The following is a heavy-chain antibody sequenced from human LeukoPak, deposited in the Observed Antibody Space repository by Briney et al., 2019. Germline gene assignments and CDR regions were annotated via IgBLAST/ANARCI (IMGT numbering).Heavy chain of an antibody. CDR2: ISGTGGTT. CDR3: AKRLAMTGTYHFDY. V-gene: IGHV3-23*01. J-gene: IGHJ4*02. D-gene: IGHD6-19*01. CDR1: GNYW. Sequence: PGGSLRLSCAASGNYWMHWVRQAPGKGLEWVSRISGTGGTTFYADSVKGRFTISRDNSKNTLYLQMNSLRAEDTAVYYCAKRLAMTGTYHFDYWGQGTLVTVSS.